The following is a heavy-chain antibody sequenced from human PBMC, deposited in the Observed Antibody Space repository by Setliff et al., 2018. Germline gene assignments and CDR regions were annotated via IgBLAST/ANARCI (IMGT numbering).Heavy chain of an antibody. CDR3: ARGRLLYVGDSHYFDT. J-gene: IGHJ4*02. CDR2: IYIYSSGTT. D-gene: IGHD4-17*01. CDR1: GDSLSSGPYY. V-gene: IGHV4-61*09. Sequence: TLSLTCTVSGDSLSSGPYYWTWVRQPAGKGLEWIGHIYIYSSGTTNYSPSLKSRVTISADTSKNQFSLQLTSVTATDTAVYYCARGRLLYVGDSHYFDTWGQGTLVTV.